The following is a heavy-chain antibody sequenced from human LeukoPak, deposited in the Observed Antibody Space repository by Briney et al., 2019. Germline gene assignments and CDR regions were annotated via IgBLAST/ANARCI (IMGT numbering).Heavy chain of an antibody. V-gene: IGHV3-21*01. CDR3: ARGGVPTAMDT. CDR2: LSSSGYYL. J-gene: IGHJ5*02. CDR1: GFSFSTSN. Sequence: GGSLRLSCVASGFSFSTSNMNWVRQPPGKGLEWVSSLSSSGYYLFYANSVKALFTISRDNAQNLLYLQMNSLRAEDTALYYCARGGVPTAMDTWGQGTLVTVSS. D-gene: IGHD2-2*01.